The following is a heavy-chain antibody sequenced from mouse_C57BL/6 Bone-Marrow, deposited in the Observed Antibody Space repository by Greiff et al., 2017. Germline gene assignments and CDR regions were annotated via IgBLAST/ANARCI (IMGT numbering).Heavy chain of an antibody. CDR2: IDPSDSST. CDR3: ARESNVTWFAV. V-gene: IGHV1-69*01. Sequence: QVQLKQPGAELVMPWASVKLSCKASGYTFTSSWMHWVKQRPGQGLEWIGEIDPSDSSTNYNQKFKSKSTLTVDTSSSTAYMQLSSLPSEESEVYNSARESNVTWFAVWGAETLVTVSA. J-gene: IGHJ3*01. CDR1: GYTFTSSW. D-gene: IGHD2-5*01.